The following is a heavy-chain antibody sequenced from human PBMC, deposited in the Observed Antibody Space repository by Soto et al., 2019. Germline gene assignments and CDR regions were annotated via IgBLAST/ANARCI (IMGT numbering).Heavy chain of an antibody. Sequence: GESLKISCAASGFIFKMYWMHWVRQSPGKGLVWISRIYNDGTYSDYADSVRGRFTISRDNVNDTLYLQMNNLRAEDSGLYYCTRGPRPISTGTGAYWGQGTQVTVSS. D-gene: IGHD3-10*01. J-gene: IGHJ4*02. V-gene: IGHV3-74*01. CDR2: IYNDGTYS. CDR1: GFIFKMYW. CDR3: TRGPRPISTGTGAY.